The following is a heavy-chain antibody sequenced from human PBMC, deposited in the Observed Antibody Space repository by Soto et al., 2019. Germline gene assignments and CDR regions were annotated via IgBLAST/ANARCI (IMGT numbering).Heavy chain of an antibody. CDR2: IYPGDSDT. V-gene: IGHV5-51*01. D-gene: IGHD3-10*01. CDR3: ARLCITMVRGQVHWYFDL. J-gene: IGHJ2*01. Sequence: PGESLKISCKGSGYSFTSYWIGWVRQMPGKGLEWMGIIYPGDSDTRYSPSFQGQVTISADKSISTAYLQWSSLKASDTAMYYWARLCITMVRGQVHWYFDLWGRGTLVTLSS. CDR1: GYSFTSYW.